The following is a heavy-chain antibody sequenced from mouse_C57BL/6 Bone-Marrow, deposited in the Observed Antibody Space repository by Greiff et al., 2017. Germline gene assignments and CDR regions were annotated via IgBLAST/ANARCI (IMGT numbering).Heavy chain of an antibody. CDR3: ARGGTFAY. D-gene: IGHD3-3*01. Sequence: VQLQQPGAELVRPGSSVKLSCKASGYTFTSYWMHWVKQRPIQGLEWIGNIDPSDSETPSNQKFKDKATLTVDKSSSTAYVQLSSLTSEDSAVYYCARGGTFAYWGQGTLVTVSA. CDR2: IDPSDSET. J-gene: IGHJ3*01. V-gene: IGHV1-52*01. CDR1: GYTFTSYW.